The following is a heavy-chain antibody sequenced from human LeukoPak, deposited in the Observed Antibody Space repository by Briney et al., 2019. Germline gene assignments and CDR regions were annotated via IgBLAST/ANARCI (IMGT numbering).Heavy chain of an antibody. CDR3: AKASLIIAAAGTGWFDP. CDR2: ISYDGSNK. CDR1: GFTFSSYG. V-gene: IGHV3-30*18. Sequence: GRSLRLPCAASGFTFSSYGMHWVRQAPGKGLKWVAVISYDGSNKYYADSVKGRFTISRDNSKNTLYLQMNSLRAEDTAVYYCAKASLIIAAAGTGWFDPWGQGTLVTVSS. J-gene: IGHJ5*02. D-gene: IGHD6-13*01.